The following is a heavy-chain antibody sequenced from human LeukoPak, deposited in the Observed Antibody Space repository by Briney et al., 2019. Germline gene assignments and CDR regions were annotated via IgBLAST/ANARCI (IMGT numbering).Heavy chain of an antibody. J-gene: IGHJ4*02. D-gene: IGHD4-23*01. V-gene: IGHV2-5*02. Sequence: SAPTLVKPTQTLTLTCTFSGFSLSTRGVGVDWIRQPPGKALEWLALIYWDDDKRYSPSLKSRLTITKDTSKNQVVLTMTNMDPVDTATYYCAAGGMTMVVTPDFYFDYWGQGTLVTVSS. CDR2: IYWDDDK. CDR1: GFSLSTRGVG. CDR3: AAGGMTMVVTPDFYFDY.